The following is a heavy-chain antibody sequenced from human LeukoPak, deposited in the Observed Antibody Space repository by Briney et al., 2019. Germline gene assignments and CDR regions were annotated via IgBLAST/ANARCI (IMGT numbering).Heavy chain of an antibody. Sequence: GGSLRLSCAASGFTFDDYAMHWVRQAPGKGLEWVSGISWNSGSIGYADSVKGRFTISRDNAKNSLYLQMNRLRVEDTAVYYCATFVAVALDYWGRGTLVTVSS. CDR2: ISWNSGSI. CDR3: ATFVAVALDY. J-gene: IGHJ4*02. CDR1: GFTFDDYA. V-gene: IGHV3-9*01. D-gene: IGHD6-19*01.